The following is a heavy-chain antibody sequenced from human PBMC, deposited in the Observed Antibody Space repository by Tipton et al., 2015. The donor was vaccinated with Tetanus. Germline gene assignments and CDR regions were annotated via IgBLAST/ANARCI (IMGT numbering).Heavy chain of an antibody. D-gene: IGHD3-3*01. Sequence: QLVQSGAEMRKSGESLKISCKTSGYFFDTHWIAWVRQMTGKGLEWMGIIYPGDSDTRYSPSFQGQVTMSVDRPTATAYLQWGSLKASDTAIYYCARHFGEMLYAPFRFDPWGQGTLVTVSS. CDR3: ARHFGEMLYAPFRFDP. CDR1: GYFFDTHW. CDR2: IYPGDSDT. V-gene: IGHV5-51*01. J-gene: IGHJ5*02.